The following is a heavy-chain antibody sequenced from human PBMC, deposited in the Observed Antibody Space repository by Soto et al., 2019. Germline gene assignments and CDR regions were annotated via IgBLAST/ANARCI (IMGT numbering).Heavy chain of an antibody. CDR1: GGSFSGYY. Sequence: PSETLSLTCAVYGGSFSGYYWCWIRQPPRKGLELIGEINHSGSTNYNPSLKRRVTISVDTSKNQFSLNLSSVTAADTAVYYCARKIGDFWSGYYRGYFDYWGQGTLVTVSS. D-gene: IGHD3-3*01. CDR2: INHSGST. CDR3: ARKIGDFWSGYYRGYFDY. J-gene: IGHJ4*02. V-gene: IGHV4-34*01.